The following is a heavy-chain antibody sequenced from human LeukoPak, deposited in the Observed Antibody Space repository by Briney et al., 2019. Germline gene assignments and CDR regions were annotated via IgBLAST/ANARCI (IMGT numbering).Heavy chain of an antibody. CDR1: GYSFTSYW. D-gene: IGHD6-19*01. J-gene: IGHJ4*02. V-gene: IGHV5-51*01. CDR3: ARLVDSSGWYQGFDY. CDR2: IYPGDSDT. Sequence: GESLKISCKGSGYSFTSYWIGWVRQMPGKGLEWMGIIYPGDSDTRYSPSFQGQVTISADKSISTAYLQWSSLKASDTAMYYCARLVDSSGWYQGFDYWGQGTLVTVSS.